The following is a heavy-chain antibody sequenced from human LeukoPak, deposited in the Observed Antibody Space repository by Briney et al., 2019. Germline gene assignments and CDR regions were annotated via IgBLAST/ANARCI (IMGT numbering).Heavy chain of an antibody. V-gene: IGHV3-53*01. CDR3: ARVSFWGAFAY. D-gene: IGHD3-16*01. J-gene: IGHJ4*02. CDR2: IYSGGST. CDR1: GFTVSNNY. Sequence: GGSLRLSCAASGFTVSNNYMSWVRQAPGKGLEWVSVIYSGGSTYYADSVKGRITISRDNSKNTLYLQMNSLRAEDTAVYYCARVSFWGAFAYWGQRPLVTVSS.